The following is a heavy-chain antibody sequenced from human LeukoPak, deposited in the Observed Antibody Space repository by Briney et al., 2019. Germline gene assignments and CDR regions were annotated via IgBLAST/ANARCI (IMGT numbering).Heavy chain of an antibody. J-gene: IGHJ3*02. CDR2: ISGNGDST. CDR1: GFTFDDYA. V-gene: IGHV3-43*02. D-gene: IGHD3-22*01. Sequence: PGGSLRLSCAASGFTFDDYAMHWVRQAPGKGLEWVSLISGNGDSTYYGDSVKGRFSISRDNIKNSLYLQMNSLRTEDTALYYCAKALQDYYDSSTYYSRPAFDIWGQGTMVTVSS. CDR3: AKALQDYYDSSTYYSRPAFDI.